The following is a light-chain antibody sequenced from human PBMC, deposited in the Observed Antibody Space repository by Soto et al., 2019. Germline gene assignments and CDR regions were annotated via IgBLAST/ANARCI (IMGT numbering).Light chain of an antibody. CDR3: AAWDDSLIASYV. V-gene: IGLV1-47*01. Sequence: QSVLTQPPSASGTPGQSVTISCSGSSSNIGNNYVFWYQKFPGTAPKLLIYRNNQRPSGVPDRFSGSKSGTSASLAISGLRSEDEADYYCAAWDDSLIASYVFGTGT. CDR2: RNN. J-gene: IGLJ1*01. CDR1: SSNIGNNY.